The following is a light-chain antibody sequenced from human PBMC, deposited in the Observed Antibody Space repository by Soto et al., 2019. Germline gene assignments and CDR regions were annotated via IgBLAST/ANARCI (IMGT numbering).Light chain of an antibody. V-gene: IGKV1-39*01. CDR3: QQYNSYPWT. CDR1: QSISNH. Sequence: IPLTPYPSSLSASLEDRVIITCRASQSISNHLNWYQQKPGKAPKLLIFAASSLQSGVPSRFSGSRSGPEFTLTISSLQPDDFATYYCQQYNSYPWTFGQGTKVDIK. J-gene: IGKJ1*01. CDR2: AAS.